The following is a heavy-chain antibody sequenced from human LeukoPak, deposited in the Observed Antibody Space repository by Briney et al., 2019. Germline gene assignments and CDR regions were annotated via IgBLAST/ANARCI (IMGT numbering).Heavy chain of an antibody. CDR1: GYTFTSYY. J-gene: IGHJ5*02. V-gene: IGHV1-46*01. D-gene: IGHD2-2*03. Sequence: ASVKVSCKASGYTFTSYYMHWVRQAPGQGLEWMGIINPSGGSTSYAQKFQGRVTMTRDTSISTAYMELSRLRSDDTAVYYCARAPAWIAPNPNNWFDPWGQGTLVTVSS. CDR3: ARAPAWIAPNPNNWFDP. CDR2: INPSGGST.